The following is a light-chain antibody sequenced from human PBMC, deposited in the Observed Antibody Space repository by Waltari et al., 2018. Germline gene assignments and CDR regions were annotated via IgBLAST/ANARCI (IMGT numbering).Light chain of an antibody. CDR3: QQSYSTPRA. Sequence: RVTITCRASQSISSYLNWYQQKPGKAPKLLIYAASSLQSGVPSRFSGSGSGTDFTLTISSLQPEDFATYYCQQSYSTPRAFGQGTKLENK. V-gene: IGKV1-39*01. CDR1: QSISSY. J-gene: IGKJ2*01. CDR2: AAS.